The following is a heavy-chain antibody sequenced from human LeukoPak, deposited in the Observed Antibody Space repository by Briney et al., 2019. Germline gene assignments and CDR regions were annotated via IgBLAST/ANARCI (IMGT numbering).Heavy chain of an antibody. D-gene: IGHD2-21*02. CDR2: IYSGGST. V-gene: IGHV3-53*01. Sequence: GGSLRLSCAASGFTVSSNYMSWVRQAPGKGLEWVSVIYSGGSTYYADSVKGRFTISRDNSKNTLYLQMNSLRTEDTAVYYCARRYCGGDCYFDYWGQGTLVTASS. CDR1: GFTVSSNY. J-gene: IGHJ4*02. CDR3: ARRYCGGDCYFDY.